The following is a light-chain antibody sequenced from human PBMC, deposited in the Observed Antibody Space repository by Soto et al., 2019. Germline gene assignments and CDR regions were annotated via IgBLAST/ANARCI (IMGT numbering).Light chain of an antibody. V-gene: IGLV1-40*01. CDR1: GSSIGAGYD. J-gene: IGLJ2*01. CDR3: QSYDSRLGGVV. Sequence: QSVLTQPPSVSGTLGERVTISCAGRGSSIGAGYDVHWYQQLPGTAPKLLIFDDEKRPSGVADRFSGSKSGTSASLAITGLRVEDEADYYCQSYDSRLGGVVFGGWTKLTVL. CDR2: DDE.